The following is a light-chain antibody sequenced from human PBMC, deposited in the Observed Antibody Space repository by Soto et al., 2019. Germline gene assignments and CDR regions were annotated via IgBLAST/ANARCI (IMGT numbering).Light chain of an antibody. Sequence: EIVLTQSPGTLSLSPGERATLSCRTSQSVSNNYLAWYQQKPGQAPRLHIYGASSRATGIPDRFSGSGSGTDFTLAISRLEPEDFAVYYCQQYGSSPWTFGQGTKVDIK. CDR3: QQYGSSPWT. V-gene: IGKV3-20*01. CDR2: GAS. CDR1: QSVSNNY. J-gene: IGKJ1*01.